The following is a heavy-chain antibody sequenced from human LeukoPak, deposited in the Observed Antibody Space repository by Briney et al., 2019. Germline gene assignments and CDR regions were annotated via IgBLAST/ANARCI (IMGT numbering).Heavy chain of an antibody. CDR2: VYHSGST. V-gene: IGHV4-39*01. J-gene: IGHJ3*02. CDR1: GGSISSSSYY. Sequence: SETLSLTCTFLGGSISSSSYYWGWIRQPPGKGLDWIGTVYHSGSTYYNPSLKSRVTISVDMSKNQFSLRLTSVTAADTAVYYCARLRDYYGSGRAFDIWGQGTMVTVSS. CDR3: ARLRDYYGSGRAFDI. D-gene: IGHD3-10*01.